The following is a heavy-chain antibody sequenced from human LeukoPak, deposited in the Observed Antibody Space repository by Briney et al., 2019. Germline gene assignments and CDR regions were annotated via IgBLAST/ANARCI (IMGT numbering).Heavy chain of an antibody. V-gene: IGHV4-59*11. CDR3: ARDPSGYDYYFDY. CDR1: GGSITSHY. Sequence: SETLSLTCTVSGGSITSHYWSWIRQPPGKGLEWIGYIDHSGSTNYNPSLTSRVTISVDTSKNQFSLKLTYVTAADTTVYYCARDPSGYDYYFDYWGQGSLVTVSS. CDR2: IDHSGST. D-gene: IGHD5-12*01. J-gene: IGHJ4*02.